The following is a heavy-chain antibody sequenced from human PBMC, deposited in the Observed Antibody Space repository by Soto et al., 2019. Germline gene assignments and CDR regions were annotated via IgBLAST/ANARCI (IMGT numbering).Heavy chain of an antibody. CDR3: AKDGKIAEAGNWVKYFDY. D-gene: IGHD6-13*01. V-gene: IGHV3-23*01. J-gene: IGHJ4*02. Sequence: PGGSLRLSCAASGFTFSDYAMSWVRQAPGKGLEWVSAISGSGDKTYYADSVKGRFTISRDNSKNTLYLQMNSLRAEDTAVYYCAKDGKIAEAGNWVKYFDYWGQGTLVTVSS. CDR2: ISGSGDKT. CDR1: GFTFSDYA.